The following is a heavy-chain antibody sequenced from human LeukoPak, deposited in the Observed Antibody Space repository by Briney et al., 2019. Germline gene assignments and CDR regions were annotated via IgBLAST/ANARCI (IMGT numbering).Heavy chain of an antibody. Sequence: GGSLRLSCAASGFTFSSYSMNWVRQAPGKGLEWVSSISSSSSYIYYADSVKGRFTIYRDKAKNSLYLQMNSLRAEDTAVYYCARVGAMDRGGVVIRRYYYYYYMDVWGKGTTVTVSS. V-gene: IGHV3-21*01. J-gene: IGHJ6*03. D-gene: IGHD3-3*01. CDR3: ARVGAMDRGGVVIRRYYYYYYMDV. CDR2: ISSSSSYI. CDR1: GFTFSSYS.